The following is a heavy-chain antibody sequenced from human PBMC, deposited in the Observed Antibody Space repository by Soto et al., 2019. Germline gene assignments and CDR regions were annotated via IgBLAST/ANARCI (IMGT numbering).Heavy chain of an antibody. V-gene: IGHV4-31*03. CDR1: GGSISSGGYY. J-gene: IGHJ6*02. Sequence: PSETLSLTCTVSGGSISSGGYYCSWSRQHPGKGVGWIVYIYYSGSTYYNTPLKSRVNISVDTATNQFSLKLSAVTAAVTAVEFSAGHRVVVTAIRNYYYRMDVWGRRTTFTVCS. D-gene: IGHD2-21*02. CDR2: IYYSGST. CDR3: AGHRVVVTAIRNYYYRMDV.